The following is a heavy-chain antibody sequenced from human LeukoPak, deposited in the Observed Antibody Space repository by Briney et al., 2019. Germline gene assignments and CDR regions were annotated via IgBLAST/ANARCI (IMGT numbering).Heavy chain of an antibody. D-gene: IGHD6-19*01. CDR2: IYYSGST. CDR1: GGSISSYY. Sequence: PSETLSLTCTVSGGSISSYYWSWIRQPPGKGLEWIGYIYYSGSTNYNPSLKSRVTISVDTSKNQFSLKLSSVTAADTAVYYCARGPGSSGWYFPGMDWFDPWGQGTLVTVSS. J-gene: IGHJ5*02. V-gene: IGHV4-59*01. CDR3: ARGPGSSGWYFPGMDWFDP.